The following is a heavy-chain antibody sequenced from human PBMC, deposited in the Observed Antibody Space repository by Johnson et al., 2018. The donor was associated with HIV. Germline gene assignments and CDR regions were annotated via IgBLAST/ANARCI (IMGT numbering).Heavy chain of an antibody. Sequence: QVQLVESGGGVVQPGRSLRLSCAASGFTFSSYGMHWVRQAPGKGLEWVAVISYDGSNKYYADYVKGRFTISRDNSKNTLYLQMNSLRAEDTAVYYCARDLVVGDHSTPLTHAFDIWGQGTMVTVSS. CDR3: ARDLVVGDHSTPLTHAFDI. V-gene: IGHV3-30*03. J-gene: IGHJ3*02. CDR2: ISYDGSNK. CDR1: GFTFSSYG. D-gene: IGHD1-26*01.